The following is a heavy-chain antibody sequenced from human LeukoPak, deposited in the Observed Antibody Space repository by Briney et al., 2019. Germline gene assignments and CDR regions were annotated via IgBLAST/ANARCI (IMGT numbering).Heavy chain of an antibody. V-gene: IGHV4-34*01. CDR1: GGSFSGYY. CDR3: ARGVRFDP. Sequence: SETLSLTCAVYGGSFSGYYWSWIRQPPGKGLEWIGEINHSGSTNYNPSLKSRVTISVDTSKNQFSLKLSSVTAADTAVYYCARGVRFDPWGQGTLVTVPS. CDR2: INHSGST. J-gene: IGHJ5*02.